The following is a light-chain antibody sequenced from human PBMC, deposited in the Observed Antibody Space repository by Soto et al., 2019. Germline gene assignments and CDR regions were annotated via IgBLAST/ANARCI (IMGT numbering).Light chain of an antibody. CDR1: SSNIGSNY. CDR2: RNN. J-gene: IGLJ3*02. V-gene: IGLV1-47*01. Sequence: QSVLTQPPSASGTPRQRVTISCSGSSSNIGSNYVYWYQQLPGTAPKLLIYRNNQRPSGVPDRFSGSKSGTSASLAISGLRSEDEADYYCAAWDDSVWVFGGGTKVTVL. CDR3: AAWDDSVWV.